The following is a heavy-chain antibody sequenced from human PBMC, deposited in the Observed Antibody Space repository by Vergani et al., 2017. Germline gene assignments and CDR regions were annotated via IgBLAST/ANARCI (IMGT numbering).Heavy chain of an antibody. Sequence: QLQLQESGPGLVKPSETLSLTCAVYGGSFSGYYWSWIRQPPGKGLEWIGEINHSGSTNYNPSLKSRVTISVHTSKNQFSLKLSSVTAADTAVYYCASANYYDSSGGFDYWGQGTLVTVSS. J-gene: IGHJ4*02. CDR2: INHSGST. V-gene: IGHV4-34*01. CDR3: ASANYYDSSGGFDY. CDR1: GGSFSGYY. D-gene: IGHD3-22*01.